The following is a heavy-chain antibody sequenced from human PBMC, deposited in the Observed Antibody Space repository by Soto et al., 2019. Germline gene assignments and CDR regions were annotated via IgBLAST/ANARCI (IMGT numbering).Heavy chain of an antibody. Sequence: QVQLQESGPGLVKPSETLSLTYTVSGGSIRNYYWSWIRQPPGKGLEWIGSVYESGVTNYNPSLESRVTISIDTSKSQFSLKLTSVTAADTAVYYCARDRFFDYWGQGTLVTVSS. D-gene: IGHD3-16*01. J-gene: IGHJ4*02. V-gene: IGHV4-59*01. CDR1: GGSIRNYY. CDR2: VYESGVT. CDR3: ARDRFFDY.